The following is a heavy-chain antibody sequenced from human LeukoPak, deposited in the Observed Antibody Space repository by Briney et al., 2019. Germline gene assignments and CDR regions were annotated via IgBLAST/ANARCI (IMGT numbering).Heavy chain of an antibody. J-gene: IGHJ4*02. V-gene: IGHV3-30*01. Sequence: VAVISYDGSNKYYADSVKGRFTISRDNSKNTLYLQMNSLRAEDTAVYYCARVVVAATNTDYWGQGTLVTVXS. CDR2: ISYDGSNK. D-gene: IGHD2-15*01. CDR3: ARVVVAATNTDY.